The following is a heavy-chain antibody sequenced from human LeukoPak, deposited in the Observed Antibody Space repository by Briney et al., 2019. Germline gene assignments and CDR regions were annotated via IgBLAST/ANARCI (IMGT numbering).Heavy chain of an antibody. Sequence: SETLSLTCTVSGGSISSSSYYWGWIRQPPGKGLEWIGSIYYSGSTYSNPSLKSRVTISVDTSKNQFSLKLSSVTAADTAVYYCAGRRSNSSGYKRYPFDYWGQGTLVTVSS. CDR2: IYYSGST. D-gene: IGHD3-22*01. CDR1: GGSISSSSYY. J-gene: IGHJ4*02. CDR3: AGRRSNSSGYKRYPFDY. V-gene: IGHV4-39*01.